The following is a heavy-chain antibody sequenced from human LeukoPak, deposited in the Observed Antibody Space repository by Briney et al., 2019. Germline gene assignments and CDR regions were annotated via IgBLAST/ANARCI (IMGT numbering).Heavy chain of an antibody. Sequence: SETLSLTCTVSGGSISSSTYYWGWIRQPPGKGLELIGSKYYSGNSYYNPSLKSRVSISVDTSKNQFSLKLSSVTAADTAVYYCARRAASAGYFDYWGQGTLVTVSS. J-gene: IGHJ4*02. V-gene: IGHV4-39*01. CDR3: ARRAASAGYFDY. CDR1: GGSISSSTYY. CDR2: KYYSGNS. D-gene: IGHD6-19*01.